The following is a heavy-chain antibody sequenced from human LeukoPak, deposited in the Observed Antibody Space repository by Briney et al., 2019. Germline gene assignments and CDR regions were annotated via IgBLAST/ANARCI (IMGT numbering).Heavy chain of an antibody. CDR1: GFTFSSYW. Sequence: GGSLRLSCAVSGFTFSSYWMNWVRQVPGKGLMWVAHINTNGDSANYADSVKGRFTISRDNAKSTLSLQMNSLRAEDTAIYYCVRDNAYTFDYWGQGTLVTVSS. CDR3: VRDNAYTFDY. V-gene: IGHV3-74*01. J-gene: IGHJ4*01. D-gene: IGHD5-24*01. CDR2: INTNGDSA.